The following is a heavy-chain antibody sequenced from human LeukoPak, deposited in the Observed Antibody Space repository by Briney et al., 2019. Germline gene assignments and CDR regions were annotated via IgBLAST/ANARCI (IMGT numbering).Heavy chain of an antibody. J-gene: IGHJ6*03. V-gene: IGHV4-30-2*01. Sequence: SQTLSLTCTVSGGSISSGGYYWSWIRQPPGKGLEWIGYIYHSGSTYYNPSLKSRVTISVDRSKNQFSLKLSSVTAADTAVYYCARGADCSSTSCYISRNAYYYYMDVWGKGTTVTVSS. D-gene: IGHD2-2*02. CDR2: IYHSGST. CDR1: GGSISSGGYY. CDR3: ARGADCSSTSCYISRNAYYYYMDV.